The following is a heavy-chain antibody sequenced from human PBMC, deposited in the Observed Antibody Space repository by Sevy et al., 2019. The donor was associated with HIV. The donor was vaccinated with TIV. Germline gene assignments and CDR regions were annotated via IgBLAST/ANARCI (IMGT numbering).Heavy chain of an antibody. D-gene: IGHD6-13*01. Sequence: SETLSLTCTMSGGSISTKSYYWAWIRQPPGRGLEWIGSIFYSGSISYNPSLKSRVTISLDTSKNQFSLNLSTVTAADTAVYYCARLSPLFEQQALHAFDIWGQGTMVTVSS. J-gene: IGHJ3*02. CDR1: GGSISTKSYY. CDR2: IFYSGSI. V-gene: IGHV4-39*01. CDR3: ARLSPLFEQQALHAFDI.